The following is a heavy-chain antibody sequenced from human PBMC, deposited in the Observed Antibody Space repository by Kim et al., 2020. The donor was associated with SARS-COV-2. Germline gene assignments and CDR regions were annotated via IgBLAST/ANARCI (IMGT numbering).Heavy chain of an antibody. V-gene: IGHV4-59*01. CDR1: GGSISSYY. J-gene: IGHJ6*02. CDR3: ARDAGQQLVLFSDYYYGMDV. D-gene: IGHD6-13*01. Sequence: SETLSLTCTVSGGSISSYYWSWIRQPPGKGLEWIGYIYYSGSTNYNPSLKSRVTISVDTSKNQFSLKLSSVTAADTAVYYCARDAGQQLVLFSDYYYGMDVWGQGTTVTVSS. CDR2: IYYSGST.